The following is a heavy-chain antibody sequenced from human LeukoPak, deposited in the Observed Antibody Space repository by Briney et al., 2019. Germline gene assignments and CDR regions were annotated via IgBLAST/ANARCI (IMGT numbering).Heavy chain of an antibody. CDR2: IYYSGST. V-gene: IGHV4-59*08. D-gene: IGHD5-18*01. CDR3: ARHIFGGYSYGYGEASRWFDP. J-gene: IGHJ5*02. Sequence: SETLSLTCTVSGGSISSYYWSWIRQPPGKGLEWIGYIYYSGSTNYNPSLKSRVTISVDTSKNQFSLKLSSVTAADTAVYYCARHIFGGYSYGYGEASRWFDPWGQGTLVTVSS. CDR1: GGSISSYY.